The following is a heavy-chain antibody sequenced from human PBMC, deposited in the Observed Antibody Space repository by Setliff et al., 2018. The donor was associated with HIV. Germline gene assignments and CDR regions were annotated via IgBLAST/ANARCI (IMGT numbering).Heavy chain of an antibody. Sequence: LSLTCKVSGAPISSYYWNWIRQPPGKGLEWIGYIYNSGYSNSKPSLKSRVTISLDTSKNQFSLKLSSVTAADTAVYYCARGDGYRANNAYYDTGMDVWGQGITVTVSS. CDR2: IYNSGYS. D-gene: IGHD5-12*01. V-gene: IGHV4-59*01. CDR3: ARGDGYRANNAYYDTGMDV. CDR1: GAPISSYY. J-gene: IGHJ6*02.